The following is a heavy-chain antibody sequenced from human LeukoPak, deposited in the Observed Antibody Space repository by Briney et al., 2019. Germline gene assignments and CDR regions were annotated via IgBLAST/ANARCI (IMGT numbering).Heavy chain of an antibody. J-gene: IGHJ6*03. V-gene: IGHV4-39*01. D-gene: IGHD5-12*01. CDR3: ARLLAITTYYYYYMDV. CDR1: GGSISSSSHY. Sequence: PSETLSLTCAVSGGSISSSSHYWGWIRQAPGKRLECIGTIYYSGSSYYNPSLKSRVTMSVDTSKNQFSLRLSSVTAADTAVYYCARLLAITTYYYYYMDVWGQGTRVTVSS. CDR2: IYYSGSS.